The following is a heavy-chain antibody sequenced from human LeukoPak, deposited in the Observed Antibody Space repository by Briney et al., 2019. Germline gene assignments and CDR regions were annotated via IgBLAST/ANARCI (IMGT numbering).Heavy chain of an antibody. V-gene: IGHV4-59*01. D-gene: IGHD6-13*01. CDR2: VYYSGST. J-gene: IGHJ4*02. CDR1: GVSISDYY. Sequence: SETLSLTCTVSGVSISDYYWSWIRQPPGKGLEWIGYVYYSGSTNYNPSLKSRVTISVDTSKNQFSLNLNSVTAADTAVYYCAKGGQQLAKNDYWGQGTLVTVSS. CDR3: AKGGQQLAKNDY.